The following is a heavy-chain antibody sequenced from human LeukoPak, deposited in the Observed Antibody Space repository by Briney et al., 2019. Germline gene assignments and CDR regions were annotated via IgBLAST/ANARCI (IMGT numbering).Heavy chain of an antibody. J-gene: IGHJ4*02. D-gene: IGHD2-15*01. CDR3: AKAPVTSCRGAFCYPFDY. CDR2: ISGSGGST. CDR1: GFTFSSYG. Sequence: GGTLRLSCAASGFTFSSYGMSWVRQAPGKGLEWVSAISGSGGSTYYADSVKGRFTISRDTSRSTLYLQMNSLRAEDAAVYYCAKAPVTSCRGAFCYPFDYWGQGTLVTVSS. V-gene: IGHV3-23*01.